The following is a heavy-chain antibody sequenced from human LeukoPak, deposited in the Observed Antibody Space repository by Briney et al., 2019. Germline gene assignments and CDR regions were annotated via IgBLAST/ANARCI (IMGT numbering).Heavy chain of an antibody. J-gene: IGHJ5*02. V-gene: IGHV1-69*13. Sequence: SVKVSCKASGGTFSSYAISWVRQAPGQGLEWMGGIIPIFGTANYAQKFQGRVTITADESTSTAYMELRSLRSEDTAVYYCARGVGVLRFLEWLSREEWFDPWGQGTLVTVSS. D-gene: IGHD3-3*01. CDR1: GGTFSSYA. CDR2: IIPIFGTA. CDR3: ARGVGVLRFLEWLSREEWFDP.